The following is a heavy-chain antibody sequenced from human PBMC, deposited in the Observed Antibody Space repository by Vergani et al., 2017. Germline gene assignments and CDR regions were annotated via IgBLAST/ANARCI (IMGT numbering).Heavy chain of an antibody. CDR3: ATPAGNGYSYGLKYFQH. J-gene: IGHJ1*01. Sequence: VQLVQSGAEVKKPGATVKISCKVSGYTFTDYYMHWVQQAPGKGLEWMGLVDPEDGETKYAEKFQGRVTITADTSTDTAYMELSSLRSEDTAVYYCATPAGNGYSYGLKYFQHWGQGTLVTVSS. V-gene: IGHV1-69-2*01. CDR2: VDPEDGET. D-gene: IGHD5-18*01. CDR1: GYTFTDYY.